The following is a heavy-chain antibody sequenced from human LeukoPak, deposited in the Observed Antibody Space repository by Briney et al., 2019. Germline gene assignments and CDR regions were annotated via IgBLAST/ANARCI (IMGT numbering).Heavy chain of an antibody. J-gene: IGHJ4*02. D-gene: IGHD2-15*01. CDR2: INPKSGGA. Sequence: ASVTVSCEASGYTFTDYYMHWVRQAPGQGLEWMGWINPKSGGATYPQKLQDRVAMTSDTSINTAYMQLSRLRSDDTAVYYCARDDSPGPGVDYWGQGTLVTVSS. CDR3: ARDDSPGPGVDY. V-gene: IGHV1-2*02. CDR1: GYTFTDYY.